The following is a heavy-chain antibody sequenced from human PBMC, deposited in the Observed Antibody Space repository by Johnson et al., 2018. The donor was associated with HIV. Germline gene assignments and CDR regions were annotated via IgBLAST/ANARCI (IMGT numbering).Heavy chain of an antibody. CDR3: ARVRGLIAFDI. V-gene: IGHV3-30*04. J-gene: IGHJ3*02. CDR2: ISYDGSNK. Sequence: QVQLVESGGGLVQPGGSLRLSCAASGFTFSSYAMHWVRQAPGKGLEWVALISYDGSNKYYADSVKGRFTISRDNSKNTLYLQMNSLRAEDTAVYYCARVRGLIAFDIWGQGTMVTVSS. D-gene: IGHD3-22*01. CDR1: GFTFSSYA.